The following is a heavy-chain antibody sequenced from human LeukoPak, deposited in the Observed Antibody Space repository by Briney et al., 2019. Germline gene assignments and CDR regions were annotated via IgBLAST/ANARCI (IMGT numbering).Heavy chain of an antibody. D-gene: IGHD3-10*01. V-gene: IGHV1-18*01. CDR1: GYNFPNYG. Sequence: ASVKVSCKASGYNFPNYGFSWVRQAPGRGLEWMGWISGYSGKTNYAQNDQAKVTMNRDTATNKAYMELRSLRSDDTAVYYSARDGEYGSGRPFDYWGPGTLVTVSS. CDR3: ARDGEYGSGRPFDY. CDR2: ISGYSGKT. J-gene: IGHJ4*02.